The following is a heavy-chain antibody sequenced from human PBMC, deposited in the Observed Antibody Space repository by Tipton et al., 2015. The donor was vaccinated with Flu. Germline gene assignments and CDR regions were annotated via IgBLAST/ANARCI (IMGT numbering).Heavy chain of an antibody. CDR1: GFTLNNYP. D-gene: IGHD3-3*01. CDR3: AKEGQYDFWSGYYRAFES. Sequence: SLRLSCVASGFTLNNYPMSWVRQAPGKGLEWVSGIAGGGGSTYYRESVKGRLTISRDNSKNTLYLQMNSLRADDTAVYYCAKEGQYDFWSGYYRAFESWGQGTLVTVSS. V-gene: IGHV3-23*01. J-gene: IGHJ4*02. CDR2: IAGGGGST.